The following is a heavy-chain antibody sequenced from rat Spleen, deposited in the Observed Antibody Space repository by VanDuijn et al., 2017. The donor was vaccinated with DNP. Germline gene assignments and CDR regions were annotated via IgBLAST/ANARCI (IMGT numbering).Heavy chain of an antibody. Sequence: EVQLVESGGGLVQPGRSLKLSCAASGFIFSNYYMAWVRQAPKKGLEWVASISYEGSSTYYGDSVKGRFTISRDNAKSTLYLQMNSLRSEDTATYYCARATGITVYFDYWGQGVMVTVSS. CDR2: ISYEGSST. J-gene: IGHJ2*01. CDR3: ARATGITVYFDY. V-gene: IGHV5-22*01. D-gene: IGHD1-9*01. CDR1: GFIFSNYY.